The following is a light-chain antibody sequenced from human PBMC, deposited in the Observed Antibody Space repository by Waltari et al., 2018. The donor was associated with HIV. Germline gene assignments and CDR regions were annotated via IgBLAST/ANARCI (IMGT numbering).Light chain of an antibody. J-gene: IGKJ2*02. V-gene: IGKV1-33*01. CDR1: TDVSTF. CDR3: QQYDSLPCT. Sequence: DSQMTQSPSSLSASVCERVTTTCPASTDVSTFVNWYQQKPGTAPRLLYDDTTNSNIMPPTRFSGRASRTSFRIIISSQQTDDIVVYCWQQYDSLPCTFGQGTKLEI. CDR2: DTT.